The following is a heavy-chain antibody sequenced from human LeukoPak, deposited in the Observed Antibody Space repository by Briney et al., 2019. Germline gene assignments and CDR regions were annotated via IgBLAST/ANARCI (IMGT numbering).Heavy chain of an antibody. J-gene: IGHJ4*02. CDR3: ATTNDGGGYQWGDFFDY. D-gene: IGHD3-22*01. CDR2: IIPNLGTT. Sequence: SVKVSCKASGGTSNSHAISWVRQAPGQGLEWMGRIIPNLGTTNRAQKFQDRVTLTADKSTNTAYMELTSLTSDDTAIYYCATTNDGGGYQWGDFFDYWGQGTLVTVSS. V-gene: IGHV1-69*04. CDR1: GGTSNSHA.